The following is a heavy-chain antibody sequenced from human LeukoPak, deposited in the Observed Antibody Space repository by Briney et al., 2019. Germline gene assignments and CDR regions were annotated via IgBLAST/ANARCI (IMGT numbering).Heavy chain of an antibody. Sequence: GGSLRLSCAASGFTVSSNYMSWVRQAPGKGLEWVSVIYSGGSTYYAGSVKGRFTISRDNSKNTLYLQMNSLRAEDTAVYYCARTHPGYSSGWYSYFDYWGQGTLVTVSS. V-gene: IGHV3-53*01. D-gene: IGHD6-19*01. CDR2: IYSGGST. CDR1: GFTVSSNY. J-gene: IGHJ4*02. CDR3: ARTHPGYSSGWYSYFDY.